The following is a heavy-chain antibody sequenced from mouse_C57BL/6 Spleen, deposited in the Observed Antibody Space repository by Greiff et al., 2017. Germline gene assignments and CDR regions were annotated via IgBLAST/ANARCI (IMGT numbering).Heavy chain of an antibody. CDR1: GFTFSDYG. D-gene: IGHD1-1*01. V-gene: IGHV5-17*01. J-gene: IGHJ2*01. Sequence: EVKLVESGGGLVKPGGSLKLSCAASGFTFSDYGMHWVRQAPEKGLEWFAYICSGSSTNYYADTVKGRSTITRDNARNTLFLQLTRLRSEDTAMYYCARPYYGSSYFGGWGQGTTLAVAS. CDR2: ICSGSSTN. CDR3: ARPYYGSSYFGG.